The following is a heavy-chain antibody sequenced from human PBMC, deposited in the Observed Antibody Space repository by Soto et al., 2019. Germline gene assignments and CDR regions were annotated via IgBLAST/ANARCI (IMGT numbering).Heavy chain of an antibody. CDR2: INHSGST. V-gene: IGHV4-34*01. CDR1: GGSFSPYF. J-gene: IGHJ2*01. CDR3: ARLASGWQYYYFDY. Sequence: SETLSLTCAVYGGSFSPYFWSWIRQPPGKGLEWIGEINHSGSTNYNPSLTRRATLSVDTSKNQVSPKLTSVTAADTAVYYCARLASGWQYYYFDYWARVTPVTISS. D-gene: IGHD6-19*01.